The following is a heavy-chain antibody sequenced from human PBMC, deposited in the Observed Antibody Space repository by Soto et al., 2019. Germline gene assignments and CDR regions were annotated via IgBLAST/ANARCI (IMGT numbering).Heavy chain of an antibody. CDR1: GGTFSNDI. D-gene: IGHD5-12*01. CDR2: IIPLLDIA. CDR3: ARDSPIGSTLRGYDAIAY. J-gene: IGHJ4*02. Sequence: QVQLVQSGAEVKKPGSSVKVSCKTSGGTFSNDIITWVRQAPGQGIEWLGRIIPLLDIANYAQKFQGRVTITSYKSKSTAYLELNSRRSEDTAVYYCARDSPIGSTLRGYDAIAYWGQGTLVTVAS. V-gene: IGHV1-69*08.